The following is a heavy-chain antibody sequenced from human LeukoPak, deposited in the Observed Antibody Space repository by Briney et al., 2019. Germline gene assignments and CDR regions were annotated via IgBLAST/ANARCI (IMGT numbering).Heavy chain of an antibody. D-gene: IGHD1-26*01. CDR1: GYSISSGYY. Sequence: PSETLSLTCTASGYSISSGYYWGWIRQPPGKGLEWIGSIYHSGSTYYNPSLKSRVTISVDTSKNQFSLKLSSVTAADTAVYYCARGSRSLGTWDYWGQGTLVTVSS. CDR2: IYHSGST. J-gene: IGHJ4*02. CDR3: ARGSRSLGTWDY. V-gene: IGHV4-38-2*02.